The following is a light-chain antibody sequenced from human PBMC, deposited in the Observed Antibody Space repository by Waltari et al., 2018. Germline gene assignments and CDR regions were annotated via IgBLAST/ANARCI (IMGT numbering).Light chain of an antibody. CDR2: GND. Sequence: QSVLTQPPYVSGTPGQRVTISCSGISANIGTNTVYWYHALPGTAPNLLIHGNDQRPSGVPDRFSGSKSGTSGSLAISGLQPEDETDYYCAAWDESLKGWVFGGGTRLTVL. J-gene: IGLJ2*01. V-gene: IGLV1-44*01. CDR3: AAWDESLKGWV. CDR1: SANIGTNT.